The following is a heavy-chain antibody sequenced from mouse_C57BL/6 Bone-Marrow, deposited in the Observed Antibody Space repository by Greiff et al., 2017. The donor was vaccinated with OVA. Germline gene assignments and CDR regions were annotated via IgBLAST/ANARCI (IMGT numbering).Heavy chain of an antibody. Sequence: EVQRVESGEGLVKPGGSLKLSCAASGFTFSSYAMSWVRQTPEKRLEWVAYISSGGDYIYYADTVKGRFTISRDNARNTLYLQMSSLKSEDTAMYYCTRVEYYYGSSSAWFAYWGQGTLVTVSA. CDR1: GFTFSSYA. CDR2: ISSGGDYI. CDR3: TRVEYYYGSSSAWFAY. V-gene: IGHV5-9-1*02. D-gene: IGHD1-1*01. J-gene: IGHJ3*01.